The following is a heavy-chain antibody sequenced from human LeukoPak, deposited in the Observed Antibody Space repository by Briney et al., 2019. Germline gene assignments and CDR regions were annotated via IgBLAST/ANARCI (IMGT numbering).Heavy chain of an antibody. V-gene: IGHV3-43D*04. CDR3: AKDTTSSGWDGGFDY. Sequence: GGSLRLSCAASGFTFNDYAMHWVRQSPGKGLEWDSLIRWDGDSTYYADSVKGRFTISRDNSKNSLYLQMNSLRPEDTAFYYCAKDTTSSGWDGGFDYWGQGTLVTVSS. CDR1: GFTFNDYA. J-gene: IGHJ4*02. D-gene: IGHD6-19*01. CDR2: IRWDGDST.